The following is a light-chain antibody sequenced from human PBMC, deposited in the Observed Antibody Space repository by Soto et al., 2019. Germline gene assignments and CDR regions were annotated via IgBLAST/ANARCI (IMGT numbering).Light chain of an antibody. CDR1: QSVSSY. CDR3: QQRSNWPPLT. Sequence: EIVLTQSPATLSLSPGERATLSCRASQSVSSYLAWYQQKPGQAPRLLIYDASNRATGIPARFSGSGSGTDFTLTIRSLEPEDFAVYYCQQRSNWPPLTFGAGTMVEIK. J-gene: IGKJ4*01. V-gene: IGKV3-11*01. CDR2: DAS.